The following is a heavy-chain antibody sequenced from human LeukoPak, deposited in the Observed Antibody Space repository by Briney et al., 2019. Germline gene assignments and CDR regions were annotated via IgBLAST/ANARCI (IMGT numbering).Heavy chain of an antibody. CDR3: ATDTLAFRAVEAGY. J-gene: IGHJ4*02. V-gene: IGHV3-7*01. CDR1: GFTFTTYW. CDR2: IKQDGSEK. Sequence: GGSLRLYCAASGFTFTTYWMTWVRHAPGKGLERVANIKQDGSEKYYVDSVKGRFTISRDNAKNSLYLQMNSLRAEDTAVYYCATDTLAFRAVEAGYWGQGTLVTVSS. D-gene: IGHD6-19*01.